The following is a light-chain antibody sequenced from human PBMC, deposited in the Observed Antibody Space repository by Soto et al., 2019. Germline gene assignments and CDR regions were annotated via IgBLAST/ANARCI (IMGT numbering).Light chain of an antibody. V-gene: IGLV1-44*01. CDR1: SSNIGSKT. Sequence: QSVLTQSPSASGTPGQRVSISCSGSSSNIGSKTVSWYQHVPGTAPKLLIYSNDQRPSAVPGRFSGSKSGSSASLAISGLQSEDEAYYYCATWDDSLNVVFGGGTKVTVL. CDR2: SND. J-gene: IGLJ3*02. CDR3: ATWDDSLNVV.